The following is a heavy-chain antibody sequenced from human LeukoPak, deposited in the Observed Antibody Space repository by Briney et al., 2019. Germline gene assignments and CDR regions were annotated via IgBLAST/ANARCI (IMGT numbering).Heavy chain of an antibody. D-gene: IGHD3-10*01. V-gene: IGHV4-59*01. J-gene: IGHJ6*03. CDR1: GGSISHYY. Sequence: SETLSLTCSASGGSISHYYWTWIRQPPGQGLEWIGYIFYSGSTNYNPSLKSRVTISVDTSKNQFSLKLSSVTAADTAVYYCARGCYYGSGSYRYYYYYMDVWGKGTTVTVSS. CDR2: IFYSGST. CDR3: ARGCYYGSGSYRYYYYYMDV.